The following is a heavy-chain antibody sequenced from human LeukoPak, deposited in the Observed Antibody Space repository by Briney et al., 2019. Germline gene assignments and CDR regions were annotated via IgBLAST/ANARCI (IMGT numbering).Heavy chain of an antibody. J-gene: IGHJ5*02. D-gene: IGHD6-19*01. V-gene: IGHV4-4*07. CDR3: ARDGSGSGWYWFDP. CDR1: GCSISSSY. CDR2: IYTSGIT. Sequence: SETLSLTCSVSGCSISSSYWSWIRQPDGKGLEWIGRIYTSGITNYNPSLKSRVTMSVDTSKKQFSLKLTSVTAADTAVYYCARDGSGSGWYWFDPWGQGTLVTVSS.